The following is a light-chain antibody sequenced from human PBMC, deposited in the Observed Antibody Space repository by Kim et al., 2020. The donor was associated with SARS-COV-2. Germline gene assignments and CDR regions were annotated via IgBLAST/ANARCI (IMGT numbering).Light chain of an antibody. Sequence: DIVLTQSPATLSLSPGERVTLSCRASENIKTYLNWYQQKHGQAPRLLIYDASNRATGTPARFSGSGSGTDFTVTINSLEPDDVAVYYCQQRSSWPLTFGGGTKLEI. V-gene: IGKV3-11*01. J-gene: IGKJ4*01. CDR2: DAS. CDR3: QQRSSWPLT. CDR1: ENIKTY.